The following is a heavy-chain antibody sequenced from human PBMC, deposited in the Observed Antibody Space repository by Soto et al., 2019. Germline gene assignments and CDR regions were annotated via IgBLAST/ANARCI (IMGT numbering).Heavy chain of an antibody. J-gene: IGHJ4*02. D-gene: IGHD3-10*01. V-gene: IGHV3-74*01. CDR1: GFTFSSYW. CDR3: ARDDNGSGNNFDY. CDR2: VNSDESST. Sequence: EVQLVESGGGLDQPGGSLRVSCAASGFTFSSYWMHWVRQAPWKGLECVSRVNSDESSTIYADSVKGRFTISRDNAKNTLYLQKNSLRAEDTAVYYWARDDNGSGNNFDYWGQGTLVTVSA.